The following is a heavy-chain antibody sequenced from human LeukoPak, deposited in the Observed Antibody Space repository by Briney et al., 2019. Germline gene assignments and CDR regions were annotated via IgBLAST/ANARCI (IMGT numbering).Heavy chain of an antibody. Sequence: SETLSLTCTVSGGSISSYYWSWIRQPPGKGLEWIGYIYYRGSTNYNPSLKSRVTISVDTSKNQFSLKLSSVTAADTAVYYCARGVLGGSIVGATRVFDYWGQGTLVTVSS. D-gene: IGHD1-26*01. CDR3: ARGVLGGSIVGATRVFDY. V-gene: IGHV4-59*01. CDR1: GGSISSYY. J-gene: IGHJ4*02. CDR2: IYYRGST.